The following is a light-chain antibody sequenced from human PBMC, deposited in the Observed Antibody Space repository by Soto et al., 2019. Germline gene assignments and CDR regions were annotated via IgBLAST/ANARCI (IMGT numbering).Light chain of an antibody. CDR3: QQYGSSSYT. V-gene: IGKV3-20*01. CDR1: QSVSSSY. CDR2: GAS. J-gene: IGKJ2*01. Sequence: EIVLTQSPGTLSLSPGERATLSCRASQSVSSSYLAWYQQKPGQAPRLLIYGASSRATGIPDRFSGSGSGTDFTLTISRLEPEDFAVHYRQQYGSSSYTFGQGTKLEIK.